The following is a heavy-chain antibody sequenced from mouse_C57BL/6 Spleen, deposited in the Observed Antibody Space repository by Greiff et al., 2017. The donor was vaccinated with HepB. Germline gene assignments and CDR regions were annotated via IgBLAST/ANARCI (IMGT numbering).Heavy chain of an antibody. D-gene: IGHD1-1*01. CDR1: GFTFSSYA. Sequence: EVQWVESGEGLVKPGGSLKLSCAASGFTFSSYAMSWVRQTPEKRLEWVAYISSGGDYIYYADTVKGRFTISRDNARNTLYLQMSSLKSEDTAMYYCTRDYYGSSEFAYWGQGTLVTVSA. CDR3: TRDYYGSSEFAY. J-gene: IGHJ3*01. CDR2: ISSGGDYI. V-gene: IGHV5-9-1*02.